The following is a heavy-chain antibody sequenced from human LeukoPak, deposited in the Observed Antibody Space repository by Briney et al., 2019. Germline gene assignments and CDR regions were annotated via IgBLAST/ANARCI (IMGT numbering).Heavy chain of an antibody. CDR1: GFTFSNDW. V-gene: IGHV3-74*01. CDR2: INTDGSTT. J-gene: IGHJ4*02. CDR3: ARSRGGFYHY. Sequence: GGSLRLSCAASGFTFSNDWMHWVRQAPGKGLVWVSRINTDGSTTTYADSVKGRFTISRDNAKNTLYLQMNSLRVEDTAVNYCARSRGGFYHYWGQGTLVTVSS. D-gene: IGHD2/OR15-2a*01.